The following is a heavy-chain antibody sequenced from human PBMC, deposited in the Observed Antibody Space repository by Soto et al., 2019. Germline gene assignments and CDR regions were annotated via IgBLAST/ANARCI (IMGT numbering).Heavy chain of an antibody. V-gene: IGHV4-34*01. Sequence: GPGPGPPSETLSLTCAVYGGSFSGYYWSWIRQPPGKGLEWIGEINHSGSTNYNPSLKSRVTISVDTSKNQFSLKLSSVTAADTAVYYCARGRGRYYDILTGYLFFDYWGQGTLVTVSS. CDR3: ARGRGRYYDILTGYLFFDY. CDR1: GGSFSGYY. D-gene: IGHD3-9*01. J-gene: IGHJ4*02. CDR2: INHSGST.